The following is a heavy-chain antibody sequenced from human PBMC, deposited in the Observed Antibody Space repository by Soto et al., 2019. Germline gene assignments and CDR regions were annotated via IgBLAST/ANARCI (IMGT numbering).Heavy chain of an antibody. J-gene: IGHJ3*02. Sequence: PGGSLRLSCAASGFSFGSCAMHWVRQAPGKGLEWVAVIWYDGSNKYYADSVQGRFTISRDNSKNALYLQMNSLRAEDTAIYYCARDVHASGWYHFALDIWGQGTMVTVSS. CDR1: GFSFGSCA. V-gene: IGHV3-33*01. D-gene: IGHD6-19*01. CDR3: ARDVHASGWYHFALDI. CDR2: IWYDGSNK.